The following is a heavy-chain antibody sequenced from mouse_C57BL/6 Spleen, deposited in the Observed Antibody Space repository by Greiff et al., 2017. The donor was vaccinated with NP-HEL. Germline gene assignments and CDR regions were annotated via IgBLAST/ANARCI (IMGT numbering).Heavy chain of an antibody. Sequence: EVKLMESGGGLVQSGRSLRLSCATSGFTFSDFYMEWVRQAPGKGLEWIAASRNKANDYTTEYSASVKGRFIVSRDTSQSILYLQMNALRAEDTAIYYCARDTYYKGFAYWGQGTLVTVSA. CDR2: SRNKANDYTT. D-gene: IGHD2-12*01. V-gene: IGHV7-1*01. CDR3: ARDTYYKGFAY. CDR1: GFTFSDFY. J-gene: IGHJ3*01.